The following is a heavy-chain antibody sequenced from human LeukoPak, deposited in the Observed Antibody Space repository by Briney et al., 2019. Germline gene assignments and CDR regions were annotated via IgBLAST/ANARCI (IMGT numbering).Heavy chain of an antibody. CDR3: ARDSQKYSYGSDAIDY. V-gene: IGHV3-48*01. CDR1: GFTFSSYS. Sequence: GGSLRLSCAASGFTFSSYSMNWVRQAPGKGLEWVSYISSSSTIYYADSVKGRFTISRDNAKNSLYLQMNSLRAEDTAVYYCARDSQKYSYGSDAIDYWGQGTLVTVSS. D-gene: IGHD5-18*01. CDR2: ISSSSTI. J-gene: IGHJ4*02.